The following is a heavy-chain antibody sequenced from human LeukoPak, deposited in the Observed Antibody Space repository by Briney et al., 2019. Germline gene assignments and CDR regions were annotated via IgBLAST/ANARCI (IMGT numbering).Heavy chain of an antibody. D-gene: IGHD2-8*01. CDR3: ARGGIVPY. CDR1: GYTFTAYY. Sequence: ASVKVSCKASGYTFTAYYMHWVRQASGQGLEWVGWINPNGGGTNYAQKFQGRVTITRDTSISTAYMELSSLRSEDTAVYYCARGGIVPYWGQGTLVTVSS. J-gene: IGHJ4*02. V-gene: IGHV1-2*02. CDR2: INPNGGGT.